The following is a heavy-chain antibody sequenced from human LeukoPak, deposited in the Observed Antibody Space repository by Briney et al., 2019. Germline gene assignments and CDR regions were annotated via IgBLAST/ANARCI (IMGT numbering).Heavy chain of an antibody. V-gene: IGHV5-51*01. D-gene: IGHD1-26*01. Sequence: AGESLKISCKGSGYSFTSYWIGWVRQMPGKGLEWMGIIYPGDSDTRYSPSFQGQVTISADKSISTAYLQWSSLKASDTAMYYCARHIGPPPYYYYYMDVWGKGTTVTVSS. CDR1: GYSFTSYW. CDR2: IYPGDSDT. J-gene: IGHJ6*03. CDR3: ARHIGPPPYYYYYMDV.